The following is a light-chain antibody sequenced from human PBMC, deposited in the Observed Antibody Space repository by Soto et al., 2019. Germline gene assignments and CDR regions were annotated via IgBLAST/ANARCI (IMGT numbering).Light chain of an antibody. Sequence: QSALTQPAYVSRSPGQSITISCTETSSDVGGYNYVSWYQQHPGKAPKLMIYDVSNRPSGVSNRFSGSKSGNTASLTISGLHAEDEANYYCSSHTSSSTHVVFGGGTKLTVL. J-gene: IGLJ2*01. CDR2: DVS. V-gene: IGLV2-14*01. CDR3: SSHTSSSTHVV. CDR1: SSDVGGYNY.